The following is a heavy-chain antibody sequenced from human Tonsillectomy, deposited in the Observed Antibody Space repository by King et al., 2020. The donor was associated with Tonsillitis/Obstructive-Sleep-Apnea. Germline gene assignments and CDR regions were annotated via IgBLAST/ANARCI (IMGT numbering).Heavy chain of an antibody. CDR2: ITPISGAA. CDR3: ARDLHCGGDCYFDY. J-gene: IGHJ4*02. CDR1: GGIFDTYA. D-gene: IGHD2-21*02. Sequence: GQLVQSGAEVKKPGSSVTVSCNCSGGIFDTYAFSWLRQTPGQGPEWVGGITPISGAAKYAQKFQGRVTITADRSSSTIYMELGNLTSEDTAVYYCARDLHCGGDCYFDYWGQGTLVTVSP. V-gene: IGHV1-69*06.